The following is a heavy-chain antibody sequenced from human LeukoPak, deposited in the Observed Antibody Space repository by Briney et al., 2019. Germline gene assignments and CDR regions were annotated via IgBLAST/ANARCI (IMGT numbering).Heavy chain of an antibody. CDR3: AWAGDGYNPTYFDY. V-gene: IGHV1-46*01. J-gene: IGHJ4*02. CDR1: GYTFTTYY. Sequence: VASVKVSCKASGYTFTTYYIQWVRQAPGQGLEWMGIINPSGGKTDYAQSFQGRVTMTRDTSTSTVYMELSSLRSEDTALYYCAWAGDGYNPTYFDYWGQGTLVTVSS. CDR2: INPSGGKT. D-gene: IGHD5-24*01.